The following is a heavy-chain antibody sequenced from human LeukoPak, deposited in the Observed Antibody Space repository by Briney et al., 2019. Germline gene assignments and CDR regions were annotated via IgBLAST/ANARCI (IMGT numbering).Heavy chain of an antibody. CDR3: ARSDYGDYLDWFDP. CDR1: GGPINSNIYY. J-gene: IGHJ5*02. V-gene: IGHV4-61*05. Sequence: WETLSFTCNVSGGPINSNIYYWAWVRQPPGKGLEWIGYIYYSGSTNYNPSLKSRVTISVDTSKNQFSLKLSSVTAADTAVYYCARSDYGDYLDWFDPWGRGTLVTVSS. D-gene: IGHD4-17*01. CDR2: IYYSGST.